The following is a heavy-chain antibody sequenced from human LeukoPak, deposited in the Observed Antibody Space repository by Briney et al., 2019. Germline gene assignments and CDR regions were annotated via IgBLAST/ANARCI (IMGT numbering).Heavy chain of an antibody. CDR3: ARDGTTVVGATIPFDY. D-gene: IGHD1-26*01. Sequence: ASVKASCKASGYTFTAYYMHWVRQAPGLGLEWMGWINPNSGDTKYAQKFQGRVTMTRDTSISTAYMDLSSLRSDDTAVYYCARDGTTVVGATIPFDYWGQGTLVTVSS. J-gene: IGHJ4*02. CDR2: INPNSGDT. CDR1: GYTFTAYY. V-gene: IGHV1-2*02.